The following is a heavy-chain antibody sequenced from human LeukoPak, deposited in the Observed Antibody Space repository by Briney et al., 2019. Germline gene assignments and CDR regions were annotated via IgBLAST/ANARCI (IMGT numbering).Heavy chain of an antibody. CDR3: ARDYFCSGGTCDDCFDP. Sequence: VASVKVSCKASGYTFTNYGISWVRQAPGQGLEWMAWISTYDHDTNYAQKFRGRVTMTTDTSTSTAYMELRSLGSDDTAVYYCARDYFCSGGTCDDCFDPWGQGTLVTVSS. CDR1: GYTFTNYG. J-gene: IGHJ5*02. CDR2: ISTYDHDT. V-gene: IGHV1-18*01. D-gene: IGHD2-15*01.